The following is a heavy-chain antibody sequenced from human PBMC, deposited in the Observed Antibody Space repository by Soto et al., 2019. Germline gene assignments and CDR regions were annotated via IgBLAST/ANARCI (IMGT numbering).Heavy chain of an antibody. CDR1: GFTFSNAW. V-gene: IGHV3-53*01. CDR3: ARGRLVRGVIKTGYYYYGMDV. CDR2: IYSGGST. J-gene: IGHJ6*02. Sequence: GGSLRLSCAASGFTFSNAWMSWVRQAPGKGLEWVSVIYSGGSTYYADSVKGRFTISRDNSKNTLYLQMNSLRAEDTAVYYCARGRLVRGVIKTGYYYYGMDVWGQGTTVTVSS. D-gene: IGHD3-10*01.